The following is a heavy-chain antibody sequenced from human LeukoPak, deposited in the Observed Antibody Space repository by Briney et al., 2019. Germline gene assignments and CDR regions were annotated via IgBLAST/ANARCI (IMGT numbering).Heavy chain of an antibody. V-gene: IGHV4-39*07. CDR1: GGSISSSSYY. CDR2: IYYSGST. CDR3: ARVRLWPIFDY. D-gene: IGHD5-18*01. J-gene: IGHJ4*02. Sequence: PSETLSLTCTVSGGSISSSSYYWGWIRQPPVKGLEWIGSIYYSGSTYYNPSLKSRVTISVDTSKNQFSLKLSSVTAADTAVYYCARVRLWPIFDYWGRGTLVTVSS.